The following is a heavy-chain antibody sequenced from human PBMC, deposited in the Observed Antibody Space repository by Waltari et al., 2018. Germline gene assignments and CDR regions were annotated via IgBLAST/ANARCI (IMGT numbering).Heavy chain of an antibody. V-gene: IGHV3-13*01. D-gene: IGHD1-26*01. CDR3: AREGGSKEGYFDY. CDR1: GFTFSSYD. Sequence: EVQLVESGGGLVQPGGSLRLSCAASGFTFSSYDIPWVRQATGKGLEWVSAIGTAGDTYYPGSVKGRFTISRENAKNSLYLQMNSLRAGDTAVYYCAREGGSKEGYFDYWGQGTLVTVSS. CDR2: IGTAGDT. J-gene: IGHJ4*02.